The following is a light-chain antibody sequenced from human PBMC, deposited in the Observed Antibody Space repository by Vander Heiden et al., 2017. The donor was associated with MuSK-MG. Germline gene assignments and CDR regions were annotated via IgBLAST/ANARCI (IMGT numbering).Light chain of an antibody. CDR1: SSDVGGYNY. V-gene: IGLV2-14*03. Sequence: QSALTQPASVSGSPGQSITISCTGTSSDVGGYNYVSWYQQHPGKAPKLMIYDVSNRPSGVSNRFSGSKSGNTASLTISGLQAEDEADYDCSSYTSSSTLGVFGGGTKLT. J-gene: IGLJ2*01. CDR2: DVS. CDR3: SSYTSSSTLGV.